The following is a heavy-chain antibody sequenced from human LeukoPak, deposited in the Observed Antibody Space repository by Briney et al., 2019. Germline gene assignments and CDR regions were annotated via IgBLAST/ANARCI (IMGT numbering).Heavy chain of an antibody. CDR3: ARSGTGYSSSCIGY. Sequence: SETLSLTCTVSGGSISSGSYYWSWIRQPAGKGLEWIGRIYTSGSTNYNPSLKSRVTISVDTSKNQFSLRLSSVTAADTAVYYCARSGTGYSSSCIGYWGQGTLVTVSS. V-gene: IGHV4-61*02. J-gene: IGHJ4*02. D-gene: IGHD6-13*01. CDR2: IYTSGST. CDR1: GGSISSGSYY.